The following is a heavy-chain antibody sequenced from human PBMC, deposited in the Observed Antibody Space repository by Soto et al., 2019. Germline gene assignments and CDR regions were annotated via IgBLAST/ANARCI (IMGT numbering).Heavy chain of an antibody. CDR3: VRDSFGHAVFDY. D-gene: IGHD2-15*01. CDR2: VSTSNGNT. CDR1: GYTFTTYG. Sequence: ASVKVSCKASGYTFTTYGISWVQQAPGQGLEWMGWVSTSNGNTNYLQNLQGRVTMTTDTSTTTATMDLRSLTPDDTAVYYCVRDSFGHAVFDYWSQGTLVTVSS. V-gene: IGHV1-18*01. J-gene: IGHJ4*02.